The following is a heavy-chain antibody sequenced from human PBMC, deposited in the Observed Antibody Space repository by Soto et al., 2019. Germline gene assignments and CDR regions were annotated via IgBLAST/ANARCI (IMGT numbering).Heavy chain of an antibody. CDR3: ARGGNRYSNTASGVGGFDY. D-gene: IGHD5-12*01. Sequence: SETLSLTCTVSGASISSSYWSWIRQSPGKGLEWIAYIYHTGSTNYNPSLKSRVTISLDTSKSQFSLNLSSLTTADTAVYFCARGGNRYSNTASGVGGFDYWGQGTLVTVS. CDR1: GASISSSY. J-gene: IGHJ4*02. CDR2: IYHTGST. V-gene: IGHV4-59*01.